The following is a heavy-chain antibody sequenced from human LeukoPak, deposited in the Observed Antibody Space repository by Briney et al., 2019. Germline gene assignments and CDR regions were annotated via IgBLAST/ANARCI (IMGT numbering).Heavy chain of an antibody. CDR3: ARDSPPSALPYMDV. D-gene: IGHD2-2*01. CDR1: GGSMKNSY. J-gene: IGHJ6*03. V-gene: IGHV4-59*01. Sequence: SETLSLTRFVSGGSMKNSYWTWIRQAPGKGLEWVGNIHDSRNTNYSPSLTSRVTMSLDTSKNRSSLGVTYVTAPDTALFFCARDSPPSALPYMDVWGKASTV. CDR2: IHDSRNT.